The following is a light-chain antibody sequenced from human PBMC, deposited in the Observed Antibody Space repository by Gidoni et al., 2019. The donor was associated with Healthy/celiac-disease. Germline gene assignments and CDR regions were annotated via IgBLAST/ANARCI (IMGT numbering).Light chain of an antibody. V-gene: IGKV1-39*01. CDR1: QSISSY. Sequence: DIQMTQSPSSLSASVGDRVTITCRASQSISSYLNWYQQKPGKAPKLLIYAASSLQSGVPSRLKGSGSGTDFTLTISSLQTEDFATYYCQQSYSTPSRTFGGGTKVEIK. CDR2: AAS. J-gene: IGKJ4*01. CDR3: QQSYSTPSRT.